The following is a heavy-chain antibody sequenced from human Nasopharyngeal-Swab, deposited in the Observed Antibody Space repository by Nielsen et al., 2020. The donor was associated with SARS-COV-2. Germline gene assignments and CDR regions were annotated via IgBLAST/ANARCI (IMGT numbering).Heavy chain of an antibody. CDR3: ARASYYDFWSGYYRSDYYGMDV. V-gene: IGHV4-59*01. D-gene: IGHD3-3*01. CDR2: IYYSGST. CDR1: GGSISSYY. J-gene: IGHJ6*02. Sequence: SETLSLTCTVSGGSISSYYWSWIRQPPGKGLEWIGYIYYSGSTNYNPSLKSRVTISVDTSKNQFSLKLSSVTAADTAVYYCARASYYDFWSGYYRSDYYGMDVWGQGTTVTVPS.